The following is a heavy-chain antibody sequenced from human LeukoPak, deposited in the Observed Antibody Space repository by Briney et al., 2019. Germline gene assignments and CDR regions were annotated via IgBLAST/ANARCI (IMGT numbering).Heavy chain of an antibody. CDR3: AEGHDTSAAKYDY. D-gene: IGHD2-2*01. CDR2: ITGSGGNT. J-gene: IGHJ4*02. Sequence: PGGSLRLSCAASGFTFSDYYMSWIRQAPGKGLEWVSSITGSGGNTYYADSVKGRFTISRDNSKNTLYLQMSSLRTEDTAVYFCAEGHDTSAAKYDYWGQGTLVTVSS. CDR1: GFTFSDYY. V-gene: IGHV3-23*01.